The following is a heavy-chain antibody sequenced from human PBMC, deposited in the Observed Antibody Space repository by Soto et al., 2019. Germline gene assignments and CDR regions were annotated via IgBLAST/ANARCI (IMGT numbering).Heavy chain of an antibody. Sequence: KPSETLSLTCAVYGGSFSGYYWSWIRQPPGKGLVWIGDINHRGNTNYNPSLKSRVTISVDRSKNQFSLKLSSVTAADTAVYYCARGDRGGFEPWGQGTLVTSPQ. CDR1: GGSFSGYY. J-gene: IGHJ5*02. D-gene: IGHD5-12*01. CDR2: INHRGNT. CDR3: ARGDRGGFEP. V-gene: IGHV4-34*01.